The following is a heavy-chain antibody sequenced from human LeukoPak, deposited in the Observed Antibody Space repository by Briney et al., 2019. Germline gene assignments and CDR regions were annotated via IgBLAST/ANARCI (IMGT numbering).Heavy chain of an antibody. Sequence: GGPLKLSCVASGFAFSGSGMNWVRQAPGKGLEWLSSISPSSSTRHYADSVKGRLIISRDNAKNSLYLQMNSLTEEDTAVYYCARDIPGALTGYCRGFDYWGQGTPVTVSS. V-gene: IGHV3-48*02. J-gene: IGHJ4*02. D-gene: IGHD3-9*01. CDR2: ISPSSSTR. CDR1: GFAFSGSG. CDR3: ARDIPGALTGYCRGFDY.